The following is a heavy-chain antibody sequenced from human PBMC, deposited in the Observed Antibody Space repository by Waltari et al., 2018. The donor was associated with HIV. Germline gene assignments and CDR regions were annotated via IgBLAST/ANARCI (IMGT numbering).Heavy chain of an antibody. CDR1: GFTFSCSW. CDR2: INGDGSST. V-gene: IGHV3-74*01. D-gene: IGHD3-10*02. Sequence: EVQLVESGGGLVQTGGSLRLSCAAYGFTFSCSWMHWVRQAPGKGLVWVSRINGDGSSTDYADSVKGRFTISRDNAKNTLYLQVNTLRAEDTAVYFCARDAALFDWGQGILVTVSS. CDR3: ARDAALFD. J-gene: IGHJ4*02.